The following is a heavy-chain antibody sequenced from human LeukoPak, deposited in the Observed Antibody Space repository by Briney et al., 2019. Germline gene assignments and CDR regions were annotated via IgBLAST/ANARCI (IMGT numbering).Heavy chain of an antibody. J-gene: IGHJ6*02. V-gene: IGHV3-73*01. D-gene: IGHD1-1*01. CDR3: TSRGTAGSRGMDV. CDR2: IRSKANNCTT. Sequence: GGSLTLSCAASDFPFSGSALHWVRQASGRGLQWIGRIRSKANNCTTTYIASVRGRFTISRDDSKNTTFLQMISLKTEDTAIYYCTSRGTAGSRGMDVWGQGTAVTVSS. CDR1: DFPFSGSA.